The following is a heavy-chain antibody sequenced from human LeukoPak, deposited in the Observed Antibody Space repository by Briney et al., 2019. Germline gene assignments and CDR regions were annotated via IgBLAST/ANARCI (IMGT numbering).Heavy chain of an antibody. V-gene: IGHV1-2*02. D-gene: IGHD5-12*01. Sequence: ASVTVSCKASGYTFTGYYMHWVRQAPGQGLEWMGWINPNSGGTNYAQKFQGRVTMTRDTSISTAYMELSRLRSDDTAVYYCARDRGYDVSVDYWGQGTLVTVSS. CDR3: ARDRGYDVSVDY. CDR1: GYTFTGYY. CDR2: INPNSGGT. J-gene: IGHJ4*02.